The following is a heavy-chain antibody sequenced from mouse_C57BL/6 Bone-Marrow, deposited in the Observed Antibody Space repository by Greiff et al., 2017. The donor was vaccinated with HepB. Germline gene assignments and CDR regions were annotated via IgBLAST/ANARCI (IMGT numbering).Heavy chain of an antibody. D-gene: IGHD2-12*01. V-gene: IGHV1-63*01. CDR3: ERNDRYFDV. J-gene: IGHJ1*03. Sequence: QVQLKQSGAELVRPGTSVKMSCKASGYTFTNYWIGWAKQRPGHGLEWIGDIYPGGGYTNYNEKFKGKATLTEDKSSSTAYMQFSSLTSEDSAIYYCERNDRYFDVWGTGTTVTVSS. CDR1: GYTFTNYW. CDR2: IYPGGGYT.